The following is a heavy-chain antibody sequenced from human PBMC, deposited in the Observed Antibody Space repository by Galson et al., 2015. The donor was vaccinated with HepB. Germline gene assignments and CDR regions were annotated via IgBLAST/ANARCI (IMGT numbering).Heavy chain of an antibody. Sequence: LSLTCTVSGGSISSYYWSWIRQPPGKGLEWIGYIYYSGSTNYNPSLKSRVTISVDTSKNQFSLKLSSVTAADTAVYYCARVVYGDWYFDYWGQGTLVTVSS. D-gene: IGHD4-17*01. J-gene: IGHJ4*02. CDR3: ARVVYGDWYFDY. CDR2: IYYSGST. CDR1: GGSISSYY. V-gene: IGHV4-59*01.